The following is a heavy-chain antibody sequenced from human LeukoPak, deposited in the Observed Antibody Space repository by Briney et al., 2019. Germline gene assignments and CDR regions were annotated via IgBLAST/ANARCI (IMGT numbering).Heavy chain of an antibody. CDR1: AGSISSYY. Sequence: SETLSLTCTVSAGSISSYYWSWIRQPPGKVLEWIGYIYNSGSTNYNPSLKSRVTISVDTSKNQFSLKLSSVTAADTAVCYCARKGGYSFDYWGQGTLVTVSS. V-gene: IGHV4-59*08. J-gene: IGHJ4*02. CDR3: ARKGGYSFDY. CDR2: IYNSGST.